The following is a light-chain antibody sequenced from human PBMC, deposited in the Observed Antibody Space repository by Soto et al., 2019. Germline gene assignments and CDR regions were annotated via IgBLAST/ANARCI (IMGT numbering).Light chain of an antibody. CDR3: QQYNNWPPFT. V-gene: IGKV3-15*01. CDR2: GAS. CDR1: QSVSSN. J-gene: IGKJ2*01. Sequence: EIVMTQSPATLSVSPGDRATLSCRASQSVSSNLAWYQQKPGQAPRLLIYGASTRATGIPARFSGSGSGKEFTLTISSLQSEYFAVYFCQQYNNWPPFTFGQGTKLEIK.